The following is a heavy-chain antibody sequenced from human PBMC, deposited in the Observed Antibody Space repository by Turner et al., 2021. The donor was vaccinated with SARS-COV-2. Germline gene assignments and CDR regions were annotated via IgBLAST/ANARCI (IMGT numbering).Heavy chain of an antibody. J-gene: IGHJ3*02. CDR3: AKGESNGSGAFDI. CDR2: ISGSGVSK. V-gene: IGHV3-23*01. Sequence: EVQLLESGGGLLQPGGSLRLSFAASGFTFSSYAMSWFRKAPGEGLGWVSAISGSGVSKYYADSVKGRFTIARDNSKNTLYMQMNSLRAEDTAVYYCAKGESNGSGAFDIWGQGTMVTVSS. D-gene: IGHD3-10*01. CDR1: GFTFSSYA.